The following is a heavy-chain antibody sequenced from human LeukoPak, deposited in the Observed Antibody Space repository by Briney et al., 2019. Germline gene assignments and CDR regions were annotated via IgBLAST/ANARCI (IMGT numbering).Heavy chain of an antibody. J-gene: IGHJ5*02. CDR2: ISGSGDST. V-gene: IGHV3-23*01. CDR3: ARARTWPYWFDP. Sequence: PGGSLRLSCAASGFTFSSYAMSWVRQAPGKGLEWVSAISGSGDSTYYADSVKGRFTISRDNSKNTLYLQMNSLRAEDTAVYYCARARTWPYWFDPWGQGTLVTVSS. D-gene: IGHD3/OR15-3a*01. CDR1: GFTFSSYA.